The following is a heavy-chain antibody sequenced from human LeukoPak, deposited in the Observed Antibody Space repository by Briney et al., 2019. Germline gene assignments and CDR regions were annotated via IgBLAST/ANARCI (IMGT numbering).Heavy chain of an antibody. D-gene: IGHD2-2*01. CDR3: ARALQLLFDPYYMDV. CDR1: GFTFSSYS. Sequence: PGGSLRLSCAASGFTFSSYSMNWVRQAPGKGLEWVSYISSSSSTIYYADSVKGRFTISRDNAKNSLYLQMDSLRAEDTAVYYCARALQLLFDPYYMDVWGKGTTVTVSS. CDR2: ISSSSSTI. V-gene: IGHV3-48*01. J-gene: IGHJ6*03.